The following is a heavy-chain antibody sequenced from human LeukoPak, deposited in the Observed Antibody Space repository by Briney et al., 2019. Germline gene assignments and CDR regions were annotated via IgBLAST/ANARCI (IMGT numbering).Heavy chain of an antibody. V-gene: IGHV4-59*11. J-gene: IGHJ4*02. D-gene: IGHD6-13*01. Sequence: SETLSLTCSVSGGSISTHYWSWIRQPPGEGLAWLGYVYYSGSASYNLTLKSRVTMSVDTSKNQFSLKVNSVTAADTAVYFCARMVYSTSSYDFWGPGTLVTVSS. CDR1: GGSISTHY. CDR2: VYYSGSA. CDR3: ARMVYSTSSYDF.